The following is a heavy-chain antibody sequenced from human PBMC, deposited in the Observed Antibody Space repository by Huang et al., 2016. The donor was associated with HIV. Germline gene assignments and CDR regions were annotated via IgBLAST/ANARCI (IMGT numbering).Heavy chain of an antibody. Sequence: QVQLQQWGAELLKPSETLSLTCAVSGGSFRGHYWTWIRQPPGRGLAWIGEISDRGSTTYNPSLKSRVTISGDTSQSQFSLKLNSVTAADTAIYYCARMFKYDSGGYWGNDAFDIWGQGTMVTVSS. CDR2: ISDRGST. J-gene: IGHJ3*02. CDR1: GGSFRGHY. CDR3: ARMFKYDSGGYWGNDAFDI. V-gene: IGHV4-34*02. D-gene: IGHD3-22*01.